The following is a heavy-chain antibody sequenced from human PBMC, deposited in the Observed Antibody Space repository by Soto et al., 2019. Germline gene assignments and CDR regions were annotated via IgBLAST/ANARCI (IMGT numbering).Heavy chain of an antibody. CDR1: GYTFTSYA. D-gene: IGHD6-19*01. V-gene: IGHV1-3*01. J-gene: IGHJ4*02. Sequence: VASVKVSCKASGYTFTSYAMHWVRQAPGQRLEWMGWINAGNGNTKYSQKFQGRVTITRDTSASTAYMELSSLRSEDTAVYYCARGTLLKNVMYSSGFDYWGQGTLVTVSS. CDR2: INAGNGNT. CDR3: ARGTLLKNVMYSSGFDY.